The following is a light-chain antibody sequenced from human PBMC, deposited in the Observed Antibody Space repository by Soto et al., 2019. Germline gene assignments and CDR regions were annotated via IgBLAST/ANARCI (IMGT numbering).Light chain of an antibody. CDR3: QSYDSSLSAL. CDR1: SSNIGAGYD. V-gene: IGLV1-40*01. CDR2: GNN. Sequence: QSVLTQPPSVSRAPGQRVTISCTGSSSNIGAGYDVHWYQQLPGTAPKLLIYGNNNRPSGVPDRFSGSKSGTSASLAITGLQAEDEADYYCQSYDSSLSALFGGGTKLTVL. J-gene: IGLJ2*01.